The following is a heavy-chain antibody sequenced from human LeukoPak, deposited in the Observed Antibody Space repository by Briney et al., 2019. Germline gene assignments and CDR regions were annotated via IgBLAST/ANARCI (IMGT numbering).Heavy chain of an antibody. CDR2: IYYSGST. J-gene: IGHJ4*02. CDR1: GGSISSYY. V-gene: IGHV4-59*01. CDR3: ARAAAAGQGSFDY. Sequence: SETLSLTCTVSGGSISSYYWSWIRQPPGKGLEWIGYIYYSGSTNYNSSLKSRVTISVDTSKNQFSLKLSSVTAADTAVYYCARAAAAGQGSFDYWGQGTLVTVSS. D-gene: IGHD6-13*01.